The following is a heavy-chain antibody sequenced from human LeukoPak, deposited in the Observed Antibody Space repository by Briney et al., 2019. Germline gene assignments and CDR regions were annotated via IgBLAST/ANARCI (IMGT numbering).Heavy chain of an antibody. D-gene: IGHD3-10*01. CDR2: ISWNSGSI. V-gene: IGHV3-9*01. CDR1: GFTFDDYA. J-gene: IGHJ4*02. Sequence: GGSLRLSCAASGFTFDDYAMHWVRQAPGKGLEWVSGISWNSGSIGYADSVKGRFTISGDNAKNSLYLQMNSLRAEDTALYYCAKGPNYYGSGSYFLYYFDYWGQGTLVTVSS. CDR3: AKGPNYYGSGSYFLYYFDY.